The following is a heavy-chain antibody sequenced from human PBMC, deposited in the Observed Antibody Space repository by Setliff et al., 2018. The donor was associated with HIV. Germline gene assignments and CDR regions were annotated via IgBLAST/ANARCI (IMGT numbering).Heavy chain of an antibody. CDR1: GDSISSVSYS. Sequence: SETLSLTCTVSGDSISSVSYSWGWIRQPPGKGLEWIGSIYYSGSTNYNPSLKSRVTISVDTSKNQFSLKLRSVTAADTAVYYCARIDGEAADTNYWGQGTLVTVSS. CDR2: IYYSGST. J-gene: IGHJ4*02. V-gene: IGHV4-39*07. D-gene: IGHD6-13*01. CDR3: ARIDGEAADTNY.